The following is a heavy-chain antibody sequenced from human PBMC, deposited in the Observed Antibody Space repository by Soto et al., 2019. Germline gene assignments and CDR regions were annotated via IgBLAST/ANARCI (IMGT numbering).Heavy chain of an antibody. CDR1: GGSFSGYY. CDR3: ARLDYDILTDY. D-gene: IGHD3-9*01. V-gene: IGHV4-34*01. CDR2: INHSGST. Sequence: PSETLSLTCAVYGGSFSGYYWSWIRQPPGKGLEWIGEINHSGSTNYNPSHKSRVTISVDTSKNQFSLKLSSVTAADTAVYYCARLDYDILTDYWGQGTLVTVSS. J-gene: IGHJ4*02.